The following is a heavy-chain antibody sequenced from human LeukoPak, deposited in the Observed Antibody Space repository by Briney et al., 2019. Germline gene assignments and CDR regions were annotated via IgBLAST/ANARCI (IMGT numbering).Heavy chain of an antibody. CDR3: AKDTSIGRYCTNGVCSPFDY. Sequence: GGSLRPSCAGSGFTFSSYAMSWVRQAPGKGLEWVSAISDTGATTYDADSVKGRFTISRDNSRSTLYLQMNSLRAEDTALYYCAKDTSIGRYCTNGVCSPFDYWGQGTLVTASS. D-gene: IGHD2-8*01. CDR2: ISDTGATT. CDR1: GFTFSSYA. J-gene: IGHJ4*02. V-gene: IGHV3-23*01.